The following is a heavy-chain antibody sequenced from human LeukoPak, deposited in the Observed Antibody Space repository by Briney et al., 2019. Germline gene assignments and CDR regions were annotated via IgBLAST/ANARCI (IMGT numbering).Heavy chain of an antibody. CDR1: GFTFSNYW. CDR3: IRDFRSADL. CDR2: IYVDGRTT. J-gene: IGHJ5*02. V-gene: IGHV3-74*01. Sequence: GGSLRLSCVASGFTFSNYWMHWVRQPPGKGLVWVSRIYVDGRTTNYADSVKGRFTISRDNAKNTVYLEMNSLGVEDTATYYCIRDFRSADLWGQGTLVTVTS.